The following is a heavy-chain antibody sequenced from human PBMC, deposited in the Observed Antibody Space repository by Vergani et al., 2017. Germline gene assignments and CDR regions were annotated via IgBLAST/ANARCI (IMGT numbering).Heavy chain of an antibody. CDR2: ISWNSGSI. CDR3: AKDAGDCSSTSCPEGYFDY. V-gene: IGHV3-9*01. CDR1: GFTFDDYA. Sequence: EVQLVESGGGLVQPGRSLRLSCAASGFTFDDYAMHWVRQAPGKGLEWVSGISWNSGSIGYADSVKGRFTISRDNAKNSLYLQMNSLRAEDTALYYCAKDAGDCSSTSCPEGYFDYWGQGTLVTVSS. J-gene: IGHJ4*02. D-gene: IGHD2-2*01.